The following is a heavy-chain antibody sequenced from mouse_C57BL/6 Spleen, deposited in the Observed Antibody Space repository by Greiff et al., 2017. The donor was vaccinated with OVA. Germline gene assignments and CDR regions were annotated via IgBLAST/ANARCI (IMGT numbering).Heavy chain of an antibody. CDR2: ILPGSGST. J-gene: IGHJ2*01. Sequence: QVQLQQSGAELMKPGASVKLSCKATGYTFTGYWIEWVKQRPGHGLEWIGEILPGSGSTNYNEKFKGKATLTADPSSNTAYRQLSSLTTEESASFYCARGGYYGSNYFDYWGQGTTLTVSS. D-gene: IGHD1-1*01. V-gene: IGHV1-9*01. CDR3: ARGGYYGSNYFDY. CDR1: GYTFTGYW.